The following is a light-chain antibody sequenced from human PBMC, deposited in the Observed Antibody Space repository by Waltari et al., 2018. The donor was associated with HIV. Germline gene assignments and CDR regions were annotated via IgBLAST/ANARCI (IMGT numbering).Light chain of an antibody. CDR2: DSS. Sequence: VMTQSPVTLSVSPGERAVVSCRASQSIGTNLAWYQQKPGQPPRLLIYDSSVRATGTPARFAATGSGTDFTLTIAGLEPEDFAVYYCQQYSNWPLITFGPGTKVDVK. J-gene: IGKJ3*01. V-gene: IGKV3-11*01. CDR3: QQYSNWPLIT. CDR1: QSIGTN.